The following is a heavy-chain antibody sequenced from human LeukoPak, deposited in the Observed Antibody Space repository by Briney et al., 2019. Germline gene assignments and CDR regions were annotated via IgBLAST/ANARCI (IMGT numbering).Heavy chain of an antibody. D-gene: IGHD2-15*01. J-gene: IGHJ5*02. CDR3: AKAGGHCSGGSCRNWFDP. Sequence: GGSLRLSCAASGFTFSSYAMSWVRQAPGKGLEWVSAISGSGGSTYYADSVKGRFTISRDNSKNTLYLQMNSLRAEDTAVYYCAKAGGHCSGGSCRNWFDPWGQGTLVTVSS. V-gene: IGHV3-23*01. CDR2: ISGSGGST. CDR1: GFTFSSYA.